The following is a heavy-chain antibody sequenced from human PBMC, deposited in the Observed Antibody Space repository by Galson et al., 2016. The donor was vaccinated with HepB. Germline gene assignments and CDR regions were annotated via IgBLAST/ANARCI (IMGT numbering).Heavy chain of an antibody. Sequence: SLRLSCAASGFTVSDTYMFWVRQAPGKGLECISLIYSDGNTFYADSVKGRFTISRDISKNMVYIQMNSLRVEDTAVYYCAREGPPADCGVDCDAFDIWGQGTLVVVSS. CDR2: IYSDGNT. CDR1: GFTVSDTY. D-gene: IGHD2-21*02. J-gene: IGHJ3*02. V-gene: IGHV3-53*01. CDR3: AREGPPADCGVDCDAFDI.